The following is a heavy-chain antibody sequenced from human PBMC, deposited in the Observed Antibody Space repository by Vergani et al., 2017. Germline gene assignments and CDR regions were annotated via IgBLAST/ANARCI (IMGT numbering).Heavy chain of an antibody. CDR2: ISSSGSTI. CDR1: GFTFSDYY. V-gene: IGHV3-11*01. CDR3: ARDGSLGVTPEPYFDY. J-gene: IGHJ4*02. D-gene: IGHD2-21*02. Sequence: QVQLVESGGGLVKPGGSLRLSCAASGFTFSDYYMHWIRQAPGKGLEWVSYISSSGSTIYYADSVKGRFTISRDHAKNSLYLQMNSLRAEDTAVYYCARDGSLGVTPEPYFDYWGQGTLVTVAS.